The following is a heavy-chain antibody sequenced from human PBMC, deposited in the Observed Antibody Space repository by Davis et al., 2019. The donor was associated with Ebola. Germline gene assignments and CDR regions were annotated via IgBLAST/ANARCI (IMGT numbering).Heavy chain of an antibody. CDR2: IYPGDSDT. V-gene: IGHV5-51*01. CDR1: GYSFTSYW. CDR3: ARQAYGSGSYYYNYGMDV. Sequence: GESLKISCKGSGYSFTSYWISWVRQMPGKGLEWMGIIYPGDSDTRYSPSFQGQVTISADKSIRTAYLQWSSLKASDTAMYYCARQAYGSGSYYYNYGMDVWGQGTTVTVSS. J-gene: IGHJ6*02. D-gene: IGHD3-10*01.